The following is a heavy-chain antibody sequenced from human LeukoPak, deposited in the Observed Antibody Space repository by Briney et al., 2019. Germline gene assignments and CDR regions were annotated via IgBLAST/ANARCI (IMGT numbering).Heavy chain of an antibody. CDR3: AKGGGVVTRHFDY. Sequence: PGGSLILSCAASGFTFSTSAMSWVRQAPGKGLEWVSGIRSNGATTEYADSVKGRFTISRDNSKNTLYLQMNSLRAEDTAVYYCAKGGGVVTRHFDYWGQGTLVTVSS. CDR1: GFTFSTSA. V-gene: IGHV3-23*01. CDR2: IRSNGATT. J-gene: IGHJ4*02. D-gene: IGHD3-10*01.